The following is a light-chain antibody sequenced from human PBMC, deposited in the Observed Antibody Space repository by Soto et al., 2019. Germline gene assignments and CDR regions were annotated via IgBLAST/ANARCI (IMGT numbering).Light chain of an antibody. J-gene: IGKJ1*01. CDR2: GAS. V-gene: IGKV3-20*01. CDR1: QSCSAGF. Sequence: EIVLTQSPGTLSLSPGERATLSCRASQSCSAGFLAWYQQKPGQAPRLLISGASSRATGIPDRFSGRGSGADFSLTISRLEPEDFAVYYCQQYARSPATFGQGTKVEIK. CDR3: QQYARSPAT.